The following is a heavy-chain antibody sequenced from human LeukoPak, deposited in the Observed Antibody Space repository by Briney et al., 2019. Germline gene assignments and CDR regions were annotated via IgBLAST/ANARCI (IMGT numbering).Heavy chain of an antibody. CDR2: IYYSGST. D-gene: IGHD3-22*01. CDR3: ARHVAGYYDSSGYPYWYFDL. CDR1: GGSISSYY. V-gene: IGHV4-59*08. Sequence: SETLSLTCTVSGGSISSYYWSWIRQPPGKGLEWIGHIYYSGSTNYNPSLKSRVTILVDTSKNQFSLKLSSVTAADTAVYYCARHVAGYYDSSGYPYWYFDLWGRGTLVTVSS. J-gene: IGHJ2*01.